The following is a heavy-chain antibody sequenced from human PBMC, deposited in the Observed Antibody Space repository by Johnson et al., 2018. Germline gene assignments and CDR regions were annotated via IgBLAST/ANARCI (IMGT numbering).Heavy chain of an antibody. Sequence: VQLVQSGGGLVQPGGSLRLSCAASGFTFSSYAMSWVRQAPGKGLEWVSAISGSGGSTYYADSVKGRFTISRDNSKNTLSLQMNSLGAEDTAVYYCAKADSGGYYGGDAFDIWGQGTMVTVSS. V-gene: IGHV3-23*04. D-gene: IGHD1-26*01. CDR1: GFTFSSYA. CDR2: ISGSGGST. CDR3: AKADSGGYYGGDAFDI. J-gene: IGHJ3*02.